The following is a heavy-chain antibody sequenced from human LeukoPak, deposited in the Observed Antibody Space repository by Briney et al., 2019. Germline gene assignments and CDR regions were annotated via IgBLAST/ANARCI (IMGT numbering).Heavy chain of an antibody. CDR1: GFTFSSYA. CDR3: AKTPVATIKRGYFDY. D-gene: IGHD5-12*01. J-gene: IGHJ4*02. Sequence: GGSLRLSCAASGFTFSSYAMSWVRQAPGKGLEWVSAISGSGGGTYYADSVKGRFTISRDNSKNTLYLQMNSLRAEDTAVYYCAKTPVATIKRGYFDYWGQGTLVTVSS. CDR2: ISGSGGGT. V-gene: IGHV3-23*01.